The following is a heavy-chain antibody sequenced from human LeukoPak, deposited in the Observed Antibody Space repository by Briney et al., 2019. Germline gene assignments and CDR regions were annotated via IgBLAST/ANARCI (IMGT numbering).Heavy chain of an antibody. V-gene: IGHV3-23*01. CDR1: GFTFSNYA. J-gene: IGHJ6*03. D-gene: IGHD3-3*01. CDR2: ISGSGGST. CDR3: AKDVGLRFLEWSPYYMDV. Sequence: GGSLRLSCAASGFTFSNYAMSWVRKAPGKGLEWVSAISGSGGSTYYADSVKGRFTIPRDNSKNTLYLQMNSLRAEDTAVYYCAKDVGLRFLEWSPYYMDVWGKGTTVTVSS.